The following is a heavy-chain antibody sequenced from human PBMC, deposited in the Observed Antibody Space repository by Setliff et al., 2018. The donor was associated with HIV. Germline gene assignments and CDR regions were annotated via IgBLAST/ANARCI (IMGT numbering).Heavy chain of an antibody. Sequence: ASVKVSCKVFGDSFNGYYMYWVRQAPGQGLEWMGRISPTSGGATYAQTFQGRVTMSRDTSTSTVYMELSGLRSEDTAVYYCARDKEMATIAYAFDIWGQGTMVTVSS. D-gene: IGHD5-12*01. CDR1: GDSFNGYY. J-gene: IGHJ3*02. CDR3: ARDKEMATIAYAFDI. V-gene: IGHV1-2*06. CDR2: ISPTSGGA.